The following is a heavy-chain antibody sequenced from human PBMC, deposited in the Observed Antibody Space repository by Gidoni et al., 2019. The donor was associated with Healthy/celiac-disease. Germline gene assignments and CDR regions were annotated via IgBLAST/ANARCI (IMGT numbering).Heavy chain of an antibody. D-gene: IGHD4-17*01. CDR1: GFTFSSYS. V-gene: IGHV3-21*01. CDR2: ISSSSSYI. J-gene: IGHJ6*02. Sequence: EVQLVEPGGGLVRPGGSLRLSCAAPGFTFSSYSRNWVRTAPGKGLEWVLSISSSSSYISYADSVKVRFTISRDNSKNSLYLQMNSLRAEDTALYYCASPGTVTTPLDYHYGMDVWGQGTTVTVSS. CDR3: ASPGTVTTPLDYHYGMDV.